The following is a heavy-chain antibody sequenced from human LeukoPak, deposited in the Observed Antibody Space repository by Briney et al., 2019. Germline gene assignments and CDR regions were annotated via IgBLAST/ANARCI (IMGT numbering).Heavy chain of an antibody. CDR2: ISSSGSTL. D-gene: IGHD1-20*01. J-gene: IGHJ4*02. CDR1: GFTFSDYY. CDR3: ARRRYNWNAIDY. Sequence: GGSLRLSCAASGFTFSDYYMSWIRQAPGKGLEWVSYISSSGSTLYYADSVKGRITISRDNAKNSLYLQMNSLRAEDTAVYYCARRRYNWNAIDYWGQGTLVTVSS. V-gene: IGHV3-11*01.